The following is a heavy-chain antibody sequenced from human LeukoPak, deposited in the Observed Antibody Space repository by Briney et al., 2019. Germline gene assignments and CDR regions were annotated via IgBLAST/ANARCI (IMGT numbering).Heavy chain of an antibody. CDR1: GYSFTTYW. V-gene: IGHV5-51*01. D-gene: IGHD3-3*01. CDR3: ARRSTIYGPGGFDI. J-gene: IGHJ3*02. Sequence: GESLKISCKGSGYSFTTYWIGWVRQMPGKGLEWMGIIYPGDSDTRYSPSFQGQVTISADKSISTGYLQWSSLKASDTAIYYCARRSTIYGPGGFDIWGQGTMVTVSS. CDR2: IYPGDSDT.